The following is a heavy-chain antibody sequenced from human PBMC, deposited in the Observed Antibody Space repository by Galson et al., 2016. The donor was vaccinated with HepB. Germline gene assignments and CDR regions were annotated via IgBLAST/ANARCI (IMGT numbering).Heavy chain of an antibody. J-gene: IGHJ6*02. D-gene: IGHD3-10*01. CDR2: ISSGLRYI. CDR1: GFPFISFS. Sequence: SLRLSCAASGFPFISFSMSWVRQAPGRGLEWVASISSGLRYIYYADSVRGRFTIPRDDAKNSLYLKMNSLRADDTAVYYCARDLGTMVRGAPPYGLDVWGQGTTVTVSS. V-gene: IGHV3-21*01. CDR3: ARDLGTMVRGAPPYGLDV.